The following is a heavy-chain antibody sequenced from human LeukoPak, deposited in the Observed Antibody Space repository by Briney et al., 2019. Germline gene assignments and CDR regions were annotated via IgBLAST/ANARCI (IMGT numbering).Heavy chain of an antibody. D-gene: IGHD6-6*01. CDR1: GGSISSYY. CDR2: IYTSGST. CDR3: ARATGIAARRYFDY. Sequence: PSVTLSLTCTVSGGSISSYYWSWIRQPAGKGLEWIGRIYTSGSTNYNPSLKSRVTMSVDTSKNQFSLKLSSVTAADTAVYYCARATGIAARRYFDYWGQGTLVTVSS. V-gene: IGHV4-4*07. J-gene: IGHJ4*02.